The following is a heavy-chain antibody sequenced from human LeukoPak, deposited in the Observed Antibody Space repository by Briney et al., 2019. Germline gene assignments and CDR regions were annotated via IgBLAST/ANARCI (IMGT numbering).Heavy chain of an antibody. Sequence: GGSLRPSCAASGFIFSSYAMSWVRQAPGKVLEWVSVISGSGGSTNYADSVNGRFTISRDNSKNMLHLQMSSLRAEDTAVYYCATLSDAIAAAGTRNYWGQGTLVTVSS. CDR1: GFIFSSYA. J-gene: IGHJ4*02. V-gene: IGHV3-23*01. D-gene: IGHD6-13*01. CDR2: ISGSGGST. CDR3: ATLSDAIAAAGTRNY.